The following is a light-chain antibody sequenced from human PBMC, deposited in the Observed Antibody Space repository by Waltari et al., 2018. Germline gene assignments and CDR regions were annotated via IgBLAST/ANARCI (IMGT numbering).Light chain of an antibody. CDR1: SSDVGASNY. CDR2: DVN. J-gene: IGLJ2*01. V-gene: IGLV2-23*02. CDR3: CSYAGSSTFDVV. Sequence: QSALTQPASVSGSPGQSITISCTGTSSDVGASNYVSCYQQHPGKAPKLMIYDVNKRPSGVSNRFSGSKSGNTASLTISGLQAEDEADYYCCSYAGSSTFDVVFGGGTKLTVL.